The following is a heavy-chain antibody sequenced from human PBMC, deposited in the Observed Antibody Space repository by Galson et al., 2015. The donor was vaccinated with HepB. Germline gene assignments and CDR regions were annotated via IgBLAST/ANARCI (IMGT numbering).Heavy chain of an antibody. J-gene: IGHJ4*02. Sequence: SLRLSCAASGFAFSSYAMSWVRQAPGKGLEWVSSFNARGSTFYTDSVKGRFTISKDSSNNTLYLQMDSLRAEDTAVYYCAKANTGTGYMNLDYRGQGTLVTVSS. CDR2: FNARGST. CDR1: GFAFSSYA. CDR3: AKANTGTGYMNLDY. D-gene: IGHD3-9*01. V-gene: IGHV3-23*01.